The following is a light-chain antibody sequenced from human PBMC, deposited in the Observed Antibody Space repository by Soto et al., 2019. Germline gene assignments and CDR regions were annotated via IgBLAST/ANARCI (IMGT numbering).Light chain of an antibody. Sequence: RQAPDTRSSPPADNPKIYSRASKSINSTLAWYQQQPGQAPRLLIYGASTRATAVPDRFSVSGSGTDITFTIASLQSDDFAVYFCQQSSDWPITFGQGTKVDIK. J-gene: IGKJ1*01. CDR2: GAS. V-gene: IGKV3-15*01. CDR1: KSINST. CDR3: QQSSDWPIT.